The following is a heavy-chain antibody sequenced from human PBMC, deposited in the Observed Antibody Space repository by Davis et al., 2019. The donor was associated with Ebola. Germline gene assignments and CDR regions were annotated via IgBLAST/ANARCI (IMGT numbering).Heavy chain of an antibody. CDR2: ISYDGSNK. J-gene: IGHJ4*02. V-gene: IGHV3-30*04. CDR3: ARADYYGSGSFYFDF. Sequence: PGGSLRLSCAASGFTFSSYAMHWVRQAPGKGLEWVAVISYDGSNKYYADSVKGRFTISRENSKNTLYLQMNSLRAEDTAVYYCARADYYGSGSFYFDFWGQGTLVTVSS. D-gene: IGHD3-10*01. CDR1: GFTFSSYA.